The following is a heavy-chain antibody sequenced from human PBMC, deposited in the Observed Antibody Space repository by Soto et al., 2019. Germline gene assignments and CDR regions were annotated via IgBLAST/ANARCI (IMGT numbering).Heavy chain of an antibody. J-gene: IGHJ4*02. CDR1: GFTFKNYD. CDR2: ISGSGAIT. Sequence: EVQLLESGGGLVQPGGSLRLSCVASGFTFKNYDMRWVRQAPGKGLEWVSGISGSGAITYYADSVRGRFTISRDNSKNTLYLHLNSLGAEDTAIYYCAKERQFRSYYESAGHYNNWGQGTLVTVSS. V-gene: IGHV3-23*01. D-gene: IGHD3-9*01. CDR3: AKERQFRSYYESAGHYNN.